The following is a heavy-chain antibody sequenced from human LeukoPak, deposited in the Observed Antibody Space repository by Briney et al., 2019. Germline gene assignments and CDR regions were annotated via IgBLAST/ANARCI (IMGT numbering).Heavy chain of an antibody. V-gene: IGHV3-30-3*01. D-gene: IGHD2-2*01. CDR2: ISYDGSNK. CDR1: GFTFSTYA. CDR3: ARGNSVVNYYHGLDL. Sequence: GGSLRLSCAASGFTFSTYAIHWVRQAPGKGLEWVESISYDGSNKYHADSVKGRFTISRDNSKNTVYLQMNHLRPEDTAVYYCARGNSVVNYYHGLDLWGQGTTVTVSS. J-gene: IGHJ6*02.